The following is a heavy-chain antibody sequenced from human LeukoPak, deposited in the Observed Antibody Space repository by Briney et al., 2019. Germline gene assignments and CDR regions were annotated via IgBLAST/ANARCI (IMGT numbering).Heavy chain of an antibody. J-gene: IGHJ5*02. Sequence: ASVKVSCKASGYTFTSYYMHWVRQAPGQGLEWMGWMNPNSANTGYAQKFQGRVTITRNTSIGTAFMELSSLRSEDTAVYYCARGNRGVILTAMRGNWFDAWGQGTLVTVSS. CDR2: MNPNSANT. V-gene: IGHV1-8*03. D-gene: IGHD2-21*02. CDR1: GYTFTSYY. CDR3: ARGNRGVILTAMRGNWFDA.